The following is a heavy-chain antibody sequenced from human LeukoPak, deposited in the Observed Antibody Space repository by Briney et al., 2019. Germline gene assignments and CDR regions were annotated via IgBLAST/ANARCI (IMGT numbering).Heavy chain of an antibody. J-gene: IGHJ4*02. CDR2: IYYTGST. CDR3: ARTNKPVAPHFDY. D-gene: IGHD1/OR15-1a*01. Sequence: SETLSLTCTVSGGSVSNGNYYWSWLRQPPGKALEWIGYIYYTGSTSYNPSLEGRVTISVDTSKNQFSVKLNSVTAADTAVYYCARTNKPVAPHFDYWGQGTLVTVSS. V-gene: IGHV4-61*01. CDR1: GGSVSNGNYY.